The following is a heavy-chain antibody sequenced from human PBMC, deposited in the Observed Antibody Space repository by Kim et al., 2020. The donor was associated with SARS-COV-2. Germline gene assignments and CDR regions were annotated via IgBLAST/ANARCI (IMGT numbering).Heavy chain of an antibody. Sequence: YAQEFQGRVTTTRNTSRTTAYMELSSLRSEDTAVYYCARRIAAAGTPIGYWGQGTLVTVSS. J-gene: IGHJ4*02. D-gene: IGHD6-13*01. V-gene: IGHV1-8*01. CDR3: ARRIAAAGTPIGY.